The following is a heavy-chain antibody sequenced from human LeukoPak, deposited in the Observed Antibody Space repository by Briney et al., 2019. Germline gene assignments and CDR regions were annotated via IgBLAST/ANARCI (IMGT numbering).Heavy chain of an antibody. V-gene: IGHV3-21*01. CDR3: ARLGQNYYDSSGYPQYCSI. D-gene: IGHD3-22*01. Sequence: PGGSLRLSCAASGFTFSSYSMNRVRQAPGKGLEWVSSISSSSSYIYYADSVKGRFTISRDNAKNSLYLQMNSLRAEDTAVYYCARLGQNYYDSSGYPQYCSIWGQGTMVTVSS. J-gene: IGHJ3*02. CDR1: GFTFSSYS. CDR2: ISSSSSYI.